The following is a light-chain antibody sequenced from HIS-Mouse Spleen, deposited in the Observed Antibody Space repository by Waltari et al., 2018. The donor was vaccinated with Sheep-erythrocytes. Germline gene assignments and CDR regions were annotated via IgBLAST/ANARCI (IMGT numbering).Light chain of an antibody. CDR3: AAWDDSLNGWV. Sequence: QSVLTQPPSVSEAPRQRVTIPCSGSRPNIGTNFVNWYQQPPGKAPKLLIYYDDLLPSGVSDRFSGSKCGTSASLAISGLQSEDEADDYCAAWDDSLNGWVFGGGTKLTVL. V-gene: IGLV1-36*01. CDR1: RPNIGTNF. CDR2: YDD. J-gene: IGLJ3*02.